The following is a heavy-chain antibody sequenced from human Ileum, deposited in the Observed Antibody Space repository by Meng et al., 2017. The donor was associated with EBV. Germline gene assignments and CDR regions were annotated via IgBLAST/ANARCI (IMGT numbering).Heavy chain of an antibody. J-gene: IGHJ4*02. D-gene: IGHD1-7*01. CDR3: GRDQGRELINH. Sequence: QGPGPGMVKASGPLSLTCTVSGDSISSDIWWSWVRQPPGKGLEWIGEVYHRGDTNYNPSLKSRVDISVDKSKNQFYLSLFSVTAADTAVYYCGRDQGRELINHWGQGTLVTVSS. CDR1: GDSISSDIW. V-gene: IGHV4-4*02. CDR2: VYHRGDT.